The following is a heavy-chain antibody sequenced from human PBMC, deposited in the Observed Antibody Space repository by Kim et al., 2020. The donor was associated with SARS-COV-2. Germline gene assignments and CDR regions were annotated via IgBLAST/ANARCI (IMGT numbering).Heavy chain of an antibody. J-gene: IGHJ2*01. Sequence: GGSLRLSCAASGFTFSSYAMHWVRQAPGKGLEWVAVISYDGSNKYYADSVKGRFTISRDNSKNTLYLQMNSLRAEDTAVYYCARDPTNYYDSSGYYLSYFDLWGRGTLVTVSS. V-gene: IGHV3-30-3*01. CDR2: ISYDGSNK. CDR1: GFTFSSYA. D-gene: IGHD3-22*01. CDR3: ARDPTNYYDSSGYYLSYFDL.